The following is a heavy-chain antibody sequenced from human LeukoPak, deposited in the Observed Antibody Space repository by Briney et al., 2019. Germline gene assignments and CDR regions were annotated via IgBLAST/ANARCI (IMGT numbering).Heavy chain of an antibody. D-gene: IGHD3-10*01. J-gene: IGHJ3*02. V-gene: IGHV3-74*01. Sequence: GGSLRLSCAASGFTFRSYWMHWVRQTPGKRLVWVSRINGDGSNTTYADSVKGRFTTSRDTAKNTLYLQMISLRADDTAVYYCARGSGSYSSDAFDIWGQGTMVTVSS. CDR1: GFTFRSYW. CDR2: INGDGSNT. CDR3: ARGSGSYSSDAFDI.